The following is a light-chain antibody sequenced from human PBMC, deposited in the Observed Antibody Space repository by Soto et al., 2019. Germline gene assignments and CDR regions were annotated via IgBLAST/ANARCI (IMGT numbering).Light chain of an antibody. CDR3: QQYGRSPLT. J-gene: IGKJ5*01. CDR2: GAS. V-gene: IGKV3-20*01. Sequence: EIVLTQSPGTLSLYPGERAALSCRASQSVSTRHLAWYQQKHGQAPRLLTYGASSRANGIPDRFSVSGSGTDFTLTITRLEPEDSAVYYCQQYGRSPLTFGQGTRLEI. CDR1: QSVSTRH.